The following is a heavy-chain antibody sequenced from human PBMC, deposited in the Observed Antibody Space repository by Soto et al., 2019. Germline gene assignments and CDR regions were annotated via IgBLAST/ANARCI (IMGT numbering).Heavy chain of an antibody. D-gene: IGHD2-15*01. CDR1: GFTFSDSW. Sequence: EVKLVESGGGLVQPGWSLRLSCANSGFTFSDSWMNWFRKAPGKGLEWVANLNQDGSERKDVDSVKVRLTISRDNASNSLYLQMNRMSTEDTDVYYCASWVYSLQYLGQGTLVTGSS. CDR3: ASWVYSLQY. J-gene: IGHJ4*02. CDR2: LNQDGSER. V-gene: IGHV3-7*01.